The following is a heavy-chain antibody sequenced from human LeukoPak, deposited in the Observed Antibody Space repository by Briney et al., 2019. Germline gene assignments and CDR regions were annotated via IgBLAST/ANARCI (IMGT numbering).Heavy chain of an antibody. CDR3: AGGSPGSCYSLSWRCEPLTSY. CDR1: GYTFTGYY. J-gene: IGHJ4*02. Sequence: ASVKVSCKASGYTFTGYYMHWVRQAPGQGLEWMGWINPNSGGTNYAQKFQGRVTMTRDTSISTAYMELSRLRSDDTAVYYCAGGSPGSCYSLSWRCEPLTSYWGRGTLVTVSS. V-gene: IGHV1-2*02. CDR2: INPNSGGT. D-gene: IGHD2-15*01.